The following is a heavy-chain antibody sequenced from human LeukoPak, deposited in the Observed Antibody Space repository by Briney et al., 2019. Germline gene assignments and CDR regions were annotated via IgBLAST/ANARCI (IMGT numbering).Heavy chain of an antibody. Sequence: GESLRLSCAVPGFTFSSYAMSWVRQAPGKGLEWVSAISGSGGSTYYADSVKGRFTISRDNSKNTLYLQMNSLRAEDTAAYYCAKASSSWYPGNDAFDMWGQGTMVTVSS. D-gene: IGHD6-13*01. J-gene: IGHJ3*02. V-gene: IGHV3-23*01. CDR3: AKASSSWYPGNDAFDM. CDR2: ISGSGGST. CDR1: GFTFSSYA.